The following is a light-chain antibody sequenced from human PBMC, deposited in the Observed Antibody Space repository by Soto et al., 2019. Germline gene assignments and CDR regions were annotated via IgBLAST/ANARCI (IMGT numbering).Light chain of an antibody. CDR1: QSISNH. J-gene: IGKJ4*01. V-gene: IGKV1-39*01. CDR3: QQSYSTPLT. Sequence: DIQMTQSPSSLSASVGDRVTITCRASQSISNHLNWYQQKPGKAPKLLIYAASSLQSGVPSRFSGSGSGTDFTLTISSLQVEDFATYYCQQSYSTPLTFGGGTKVEIK. CDR2: AAS.